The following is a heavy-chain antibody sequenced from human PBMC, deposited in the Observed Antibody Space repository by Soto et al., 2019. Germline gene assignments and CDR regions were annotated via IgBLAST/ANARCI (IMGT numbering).Heavy chain of an antibody. V-gene: IGHV3-11*06. Sequence: GGSLRLSCAGSGFTFGDSYMSWIRQAPGKGLEWLSYISPGSRYPAYADSAKGRFTISRDNAKRSLYLQMMSLTAEDTAIYYCVRGGGGGLFDPWGQGTMVTVSS. D-gene: IGHD2-15*01. CDR2: ISPGSRYP. CDR3: VRGGGGGLFDP. CDR1: GFTFGDSY. J-gene: IGHJ5*02.